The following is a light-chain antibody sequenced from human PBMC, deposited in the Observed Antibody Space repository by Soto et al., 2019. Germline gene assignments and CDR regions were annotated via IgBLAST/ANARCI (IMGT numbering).Light chain of an antibody. CDR1: QSISSW. CDR2: KAS. CDR3: QQYNSYWT. V-gene: IGKV1-5*03. Sequence: DIPMTQSPSTLSASVGDRVTITCRASQSISSWLAWYQQKPGKAPKLLIYKASSLESGVPSRFSGSGSGTEFALTINSLQPDDFATYDCQQYNSYWTFGQGTKVEIK. J-gene: IGKJ1*01.